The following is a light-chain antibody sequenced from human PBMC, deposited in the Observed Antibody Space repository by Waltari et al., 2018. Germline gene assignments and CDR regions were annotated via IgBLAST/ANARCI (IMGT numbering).Light chain of an antibody. CDR3: QQYASSPRT. Sequence: EIVLTQSPGTLSLSPGERATLSCRASQRVSSSYLAWYQQKPGQAPRLLIYGASSRATGIPDRFSGSGSGTDFTLTISRLESEDFAVYYCQQYASSPRTLGQGTKVEIK. CDR2: GAS. J-gene: IGKJ1*01. V-gene: IGKV3-20*01. CDR1: QRVSSSY.